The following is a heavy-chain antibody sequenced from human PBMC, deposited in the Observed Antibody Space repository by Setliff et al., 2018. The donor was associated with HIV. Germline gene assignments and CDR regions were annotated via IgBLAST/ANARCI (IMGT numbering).Heavy chain of an antibody. Sequence: SLTCSVSGGSLISGGYYWRWIRQHPGKGMEWIGYVYYTGKTYYNPSLESRISMSVDTSKNQFFLKLTSVTAADTAIYYCARDLTSNSNCFEPWGQGTQVTVSS. CDR1: GGSLISGGYY. D-gene: IGHD4-4*01. J-gene: IGHJ5*02. CDR3: ARDLTSNSNCFEP. V-gene: IGHV4-31*03. CDR2: VYYTGKT.